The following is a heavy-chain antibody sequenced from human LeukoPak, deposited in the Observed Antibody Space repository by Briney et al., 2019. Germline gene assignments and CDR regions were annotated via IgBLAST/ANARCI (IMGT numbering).Heavy chain of an antibody. J-gene: IGHJ4*02. CDR1: GGSISSYY. CDR3: ARLYSRGVIVIFDY. D-gene: IGHD3-16*02. Sequence: SETLSLTRTVSGGSISSYYWSWIRQPPAKGLEGIGYIYYSGSTNCNPSLKSRVNISVDTSKNRFSLKLSSVTAADTAVYYCARLYSRGVIVIFDYWGQGTLVTVSS. V-gene: IGHV4-59*01. CDR2: IYYSGST.